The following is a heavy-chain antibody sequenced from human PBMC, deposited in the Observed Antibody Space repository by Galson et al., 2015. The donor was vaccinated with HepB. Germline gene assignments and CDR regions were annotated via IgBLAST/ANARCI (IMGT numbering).Heavy chain of an antibody. CDR2: IIPILDIA. V-gene: IGHV1-69*02. J-gene: IGHJ5*02. D-gene: IGHD3-10*01. CDR1: GGTFSSFT. Sequence: SVKVSCKASGGTFSSFTINWVRQAPGQGLEWMGKIIPILDIANYAQKFQGRVTITADKSTTTAYMELNSLRSEDTAVYYCARTLVGFGELMGFDPWGQGTLVTVSS. CDR3: ARTLVGFGELMGFDP.